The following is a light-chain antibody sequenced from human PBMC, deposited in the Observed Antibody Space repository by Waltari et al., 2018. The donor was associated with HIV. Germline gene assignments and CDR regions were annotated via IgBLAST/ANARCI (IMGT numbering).Light chain of an antibody. CDR2: RDN. V-gene: IGLV1-47*01. CDR1: TSNVGTNF. J-gene: IGLJ1*01. Sequence: QSVLTQPPSASGTPGQRVTISCSGTTSNVGTNFVSWYQPLPAAAPKLLMYRDNRRPSGVPDRFSGSKSGASASLAISGLRSEDEGDYYCATWDGSLGAFFVFGVGTKVTVL. CDR3: ATWDGSLGAFFV.